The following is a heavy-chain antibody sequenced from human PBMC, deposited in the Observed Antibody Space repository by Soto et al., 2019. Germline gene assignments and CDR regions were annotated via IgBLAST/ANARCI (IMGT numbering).Heavy chain of an antibody. D-gene: IGHD6-13*01. J-gene: IGHJ3*02. CDR3: ARGRVGLAAAQGAFDI. Sequence: SETLSLTCAVYGGSFSGYYWSWIRQPPGKGLEWIGEINHSGSTNYNPSLKSRVTISVDTSKNQFSLKLSSVTAADTAVYYCARGRVGLAAAQGAFDIWGQGTMVTVSS. CDR1: GGSFSGYY. V-gene: IGHV4-34*01. CDR2: INHSGST.